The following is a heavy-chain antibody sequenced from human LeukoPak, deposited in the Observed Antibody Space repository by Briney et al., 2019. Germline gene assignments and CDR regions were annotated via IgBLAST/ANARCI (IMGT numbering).Heavy chain of an antibody. Sequence: GRSLRLSCAASGFNFKTYGMHWVRQAPGEGLEWVAIIWYDGSNKHYADSVKGRFIISRDDSKNTLYLQMNSLRAEDTALYYCAREFRGNDGFDVWGHGTVVTVSS. V-gene: IGHV3-33*01. CDR2: IWYDGSNK. D-gene: IGHD4-23*01. CDR1: GFNFKTYG. J-gene: IGHJ3*01. CDR3: AREFRGNDGFDV.